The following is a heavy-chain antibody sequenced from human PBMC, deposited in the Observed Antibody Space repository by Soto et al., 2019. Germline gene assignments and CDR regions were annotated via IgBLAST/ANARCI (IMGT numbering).Heavy chain of an antibody. J-gene: IGHJ4*02. CDR2: INHSGST. V-gene: IGHV4-34*01. CDR1: GGSFSGYY. D-gene: IGHD2-15*01. CDR3: AGRPVAAPLS. Sequence: SETLSLTCAVYGGSFSGYYWSWIRQPPGKGLEWIGEINHSGSTNYNPSLKSRVTISVDTSKNQFSLKLSSVTAADTAVYYCAGRPVAAPLSWGQGTLVTVSS.